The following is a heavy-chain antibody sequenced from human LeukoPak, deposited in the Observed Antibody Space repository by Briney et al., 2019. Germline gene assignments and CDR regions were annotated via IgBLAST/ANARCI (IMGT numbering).Heavy chain of an antibody. CDR3: ARRTGDGAFDI. V-gene: IGHV1-2*02. Sequence: ASVKVSCKASGYIFIDYYMYWVRQAPGQGLEWMGWISPNSGGTNYAQKFRGRVTMTRDTSISTAYMELSGLTPDDTAVYYCARRTGDGAFDIWGQGTVVTVSS. CDR2: ISPNSGGT. J-gene: IGHJ3*02. D-gene: IGHD7-27*01. CDR1: GYIFIDYY.